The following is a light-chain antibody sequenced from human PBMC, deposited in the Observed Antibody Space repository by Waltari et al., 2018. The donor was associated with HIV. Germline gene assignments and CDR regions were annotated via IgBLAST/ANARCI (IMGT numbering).Light chain of an antibody. CDR3: SAWDGRLSAWV. CDR2: RNK. V-gene: IGLV10-54*04. J-gene: IGLJ3*02. Sequence: QAGLTQPPAVSQALGQTATLSCTGGDDDVGNEGAAWLQQYQGLPPKLLSYRNKKRASGISHKFSAARAGNTVFLTIAGLQPEDEADYYCSAWDGRLSAWVFGGGTKLTVL. CDR1: DDDVGNEG.